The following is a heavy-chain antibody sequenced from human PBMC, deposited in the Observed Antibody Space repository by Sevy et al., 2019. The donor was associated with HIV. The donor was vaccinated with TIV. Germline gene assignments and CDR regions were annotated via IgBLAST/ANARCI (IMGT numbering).Heavy chain of an antibody. CDR1: GYTFTSYG. V-gene: IGHV1-18*01. Sequence: ASVKVSCKASGYTFTSYGISWVRQAPGQGLEWMGWISAYNGNTNYAQKLQGRVTMTTDRSTSTAYMELRSLRSDDTDVHYCAREKGIAAAGFYFDYWGQGTLVTVSS. D-gene: IGHD6-13*01. J-gene: IGHJ4*02. CDR3: AREKGIAAAGFYFDY. CDR2: ISAYNGNT.